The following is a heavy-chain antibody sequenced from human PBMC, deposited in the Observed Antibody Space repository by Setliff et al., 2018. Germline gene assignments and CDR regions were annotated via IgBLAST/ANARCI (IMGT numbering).Heavy chain of an antibody. CDR1: GGSISNYY. CDR2: IYTSGST. Sequence: LSETLSLTCTVSGGSISNYYWSWIRQPAGKGLEWIGRIYTSGSTNYNPSLKSRVTMSVDTSKNQFSLKLSSVTAADTAVYYCARKGISALSGAFDMWGQGTMVT. J-gene: IGHJ3*02. CDR3: ARKGISALSGAFDM. D-gene: IGHD1-26*01. V-gene: IGHV4-4*07.